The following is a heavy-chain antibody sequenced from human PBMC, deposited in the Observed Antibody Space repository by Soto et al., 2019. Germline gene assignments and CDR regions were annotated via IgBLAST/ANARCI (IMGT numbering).Heavy chain of an antibody. J-gene: IGHJ4*02. CDR1: GGSISSGGYY. CDR3: ARSIVVVIRPGPFDY. Sequence: SETLSLTCTVSGGSISSGGYYWSWIRQHPGKGLEWIGYIYYSGSTYYNPSLKSRVTISVDTSKNQFSLKLSSVTAADTAVYYCARSIVVVIRPGPFDYWGQGTLVTVSS. V-gene: IGHV4-31*03. D-gene: IGHD3-22*01. CDR2: IYYSGST.